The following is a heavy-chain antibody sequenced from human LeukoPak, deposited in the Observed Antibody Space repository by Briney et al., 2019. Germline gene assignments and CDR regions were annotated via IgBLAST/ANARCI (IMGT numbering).Heavy chain of an antibody. V-gene: IGHV1-2*02. Sequence: ASVKVSCKASGGTFSSYAISWVRQAPGRGLEWMGWINPNSGGTNYAQKFQGRVTMTRDTSISTAYMELSRLRSDDTAVYYCARGEGPWGQGTLVTVSS. CDR3: ARGEGP. J-gene: IGHJ5*02. CDR2: INPNSGGT. CDR1: GGTFSSYA.